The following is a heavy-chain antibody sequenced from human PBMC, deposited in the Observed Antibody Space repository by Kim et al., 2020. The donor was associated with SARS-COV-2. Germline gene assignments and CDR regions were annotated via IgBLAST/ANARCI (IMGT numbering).Heavy chain of an antibody. Sequence: PSLKSRVTISVETTKNKFSRKERSVTATDTAVYYCARRGVRGVIGFDPWGQGTLVTVSS. V-gene: IGHV4-39*01. J-gene: IGHJ5*02. CDR3: ARRGVRGVIGFDP. D-gene: IGHD3-10*01.